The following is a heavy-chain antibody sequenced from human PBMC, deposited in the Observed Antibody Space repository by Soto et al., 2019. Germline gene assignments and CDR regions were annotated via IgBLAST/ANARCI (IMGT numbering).Heavy chain of an antibody. CDR2: IYFSGTT. CDR3: ARSPDSGDYVDY. CDR1: GGSVSSDSYY. Sequence: QVQLQESGPRLVQPSETLSLTCSVSGGSVSSDSYYWRWIRQPPGAGLEWIGYIYFSGTTNYNASLESRVTILVDSSKNQFSLTLSSVTAADTAVYYCARSPDSGDYVDYWGQGTLVAVSS. D-gene: IGHD4-17*01. V-gene: IGHV4-61*01. J-gene: IGHJ4*02.